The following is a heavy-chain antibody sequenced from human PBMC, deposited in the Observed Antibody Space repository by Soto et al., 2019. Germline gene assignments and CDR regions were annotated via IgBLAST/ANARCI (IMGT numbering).Heavy chain of an antibody. D-gene: IGHD1-26*01. J-gene: IGHJ3*02. CDR1: GFTFREYY. CDR2: ISSSGSTI. Sequence: EGTLRLSCAASGFTFREYYMSWIRQAPGNGLEWVSYISSSGSTIYYADSVKGRFTISRDNAKNSLYLQMSSLRAEDTAVYYCGGSSDRGAFDIWGQGTMVTVSS. V-gene: IGHV3-11*01. CDR3: GGSSDRGAFDI.